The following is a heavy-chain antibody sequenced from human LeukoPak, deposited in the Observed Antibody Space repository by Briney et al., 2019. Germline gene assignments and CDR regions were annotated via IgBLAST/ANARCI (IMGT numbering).Heavy chain of an antibody. CDR2: ISGSSAYT. CDR3: ARISGSGSYYGPFDY. V-gene: IGHV3-11*03. D-gene: IGHD3-10*01. J-gene: IGHJ4*02. CDR1: GFTFSDYY. Sequence: GVSLRLSCAASGFTFSDYYMSWIRQAPGKGLEWLSYISGSSAYTNYADSVKGRFTISRDNAKNSLYLQRNSLRAEDTAVYYCARISGSGSYYGPFDYWGQGTLVTVSS.